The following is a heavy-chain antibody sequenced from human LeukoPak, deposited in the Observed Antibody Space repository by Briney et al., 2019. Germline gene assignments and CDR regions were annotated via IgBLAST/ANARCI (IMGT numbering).Heavy chain of an antibody. V-gene: IGHV3-21*01. CDR1: GFTFSSYS. Sequence: GGSLRPSCAASGFTFSSYSMNWVRQAPGKGLEWVSSISSSSSYIYYADSVKGRFTISRDNAKNSLYLQMNSLRAEDTAVYYCARDSGSSGYYYPSSFWGQGTLVTVSS. CDR3: ARDSGSSGYYYPSSF. CDR2: ISSSSSYI. D-gene: IGHD3-22*01. J-gene: IGHJ4*02.